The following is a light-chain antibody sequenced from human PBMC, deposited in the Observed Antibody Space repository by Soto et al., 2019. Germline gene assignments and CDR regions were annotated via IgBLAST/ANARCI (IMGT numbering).Light chain of an antibody. CDR1: QSVSSN. J-gene: IGKJ1*01. CDR2: GAS. Sequence: EIVLTQSPATLSVSPGERATLSCRASQSVSSNLAWYQQKPGQAPRLLIYGASSRATGIPDRFSGSGSGADFTLTISRLEPEDFAMYFCQQYGGSPMAFGQGTKVDIK. CDR3: QQYGGSPMA. V-gene: IGKV3-20*01.